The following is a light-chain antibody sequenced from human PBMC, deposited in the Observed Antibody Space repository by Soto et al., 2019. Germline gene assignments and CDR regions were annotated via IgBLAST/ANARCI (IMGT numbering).Light chain of an antibody. CDR1: LTVSDNY. CDR2: GAS. CDR3: QQYGSSWT. J-gene: IGKJ1*01. V-gene: IGKV3-20*01. Sequence: EIVLTQSPGTLSLSPGERATLSCRASLTVSDNYLAWYQQKAGQAPRLVIYGASSRATGIPDRFSASGSGTDFTLTISRLEPEDFAVYYCQQYGSSWTFGQGTKVDI.